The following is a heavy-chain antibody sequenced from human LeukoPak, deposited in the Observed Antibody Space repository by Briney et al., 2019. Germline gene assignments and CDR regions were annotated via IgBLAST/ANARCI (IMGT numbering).Heavy chain of an antibody. J-gene: IGHJ4*02. CDR1: GGSISSDY. V-gene: IGHV4-4*07. Sequence: SETLSLTCTVSGGSISSDYWSWIRQPAGKGLEWIGRIYASGSTNYNPSLKSRVTISVDKSKNQFSLKLSSVTAADTAVYYCARDRGRYPYYFDYWGQGTLVTVSS. D-gene: IGHD1-26*01. CDR3: ARDRGRYPYYFDY. CDR2: IYASGST.